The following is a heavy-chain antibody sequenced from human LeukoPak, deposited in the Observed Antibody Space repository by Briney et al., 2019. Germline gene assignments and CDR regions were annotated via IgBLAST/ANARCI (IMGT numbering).Heavy chain of an antibody. Sequence: SETLSLTCTVSGGSISSHYWNWIRQSPGKGLEWIGNIYYSGSTNYNPSLKRRVTISIDTSMTQFSLNLSSVTAADTAVYYCARRITLVRGVYYKGMDVWGQGTTVTVSS. D-gene: IGHD3-10*01. V-gene: IGHV4-59*11. CDR1: GGSISSHY. CDR2: IYYSGST. J-gene: IGHJ6*01. CDR3: ARRITLVRGVYYKGMDV.